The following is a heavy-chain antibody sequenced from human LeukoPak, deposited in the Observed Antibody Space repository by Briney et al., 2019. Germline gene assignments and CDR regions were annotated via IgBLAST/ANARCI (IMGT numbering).Heavy chain of an antibody. V-gene: IGHV3-30*02. Sequence: GGPLRLSCAASGFTFSSYGMHWVRQAPGKGLEWVAFIRYDGSNKYYADSVKGRFTISRDNSKNTLYLQMNSLRAEDTAVYYCAREVNGYYDFWSGSGYFDYWGQGTLVTVAS. CDR1: GFTFSSYG. D-gene: IGHD3-3*01. CDR2: IRYDGSNK. CDR3: AREVNGYYDFWSGSGYFDY. J-gene: IGHJ4*02.